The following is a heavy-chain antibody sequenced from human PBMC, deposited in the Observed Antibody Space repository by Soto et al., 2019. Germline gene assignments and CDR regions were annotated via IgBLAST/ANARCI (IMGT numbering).Heavy chain of an antibody. D-gene: IGHD5-18*01. CDR1: GFTFSSYG. Sequence: QVQLVESGGGVVQPGRSLRLSCAASGFTFSSYGMHWVRQAPGKGLEWVAVIWYDGSNKYYADSVKGRFTISRDNSKNTLYLQMNSRRAEDTAVYYCERDVDSAPGVYWYCDLWGRGTLVTVSS. CDR3: ERDVDSAPGVYWYCDL. J-gene: IGHJ2*01. CDR2: IWYDGSNK. V-gene: IGHV3-33*01.